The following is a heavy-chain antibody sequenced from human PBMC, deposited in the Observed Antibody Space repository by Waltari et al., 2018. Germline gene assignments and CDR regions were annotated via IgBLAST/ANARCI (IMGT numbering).Heavy chain of an antibody. J-gene: IGHJ4*02. D-gene: IGHD6-19*01. CDR2: LEGGGGT. CDR3: AKDLGAVAGSFGY. CDR1: GFSVTSNY. Sequence: EVQLVESGGGLIQPGGSLRLSCAVSGFSVTSNYLTWLRQAPGKGLEWVAVLEGGGGTYYTDSVKGRFTISRDNSKNTLYLQMNSLRAEDTAVYYCAKDLGAVAGSFGYWGQGTLVTVSS. V-gene: IGHV3-66*03.